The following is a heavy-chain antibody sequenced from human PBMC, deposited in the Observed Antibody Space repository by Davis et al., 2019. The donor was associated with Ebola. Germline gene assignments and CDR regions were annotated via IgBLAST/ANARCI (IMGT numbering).Heavy chain of an antibody. CDR1: GDSVSSGG. D-gene: IGHD3-16*01. CDR2: TYYNSKWYN. J-gene: IGHJ6*02. V-gene: IGHV6-1*01. CDR3: VRGWGRSGLDV. Sequence: HSQTLSLTCAISGDSVSSGGWNWIRQSPSRGLEWLGRTYYNSKWYNDYAVSVKRRITINPDTSKNQLSLQLNSVTPEDTAVYYCVRGWGRSGLDVWGQGTTVTVSS.